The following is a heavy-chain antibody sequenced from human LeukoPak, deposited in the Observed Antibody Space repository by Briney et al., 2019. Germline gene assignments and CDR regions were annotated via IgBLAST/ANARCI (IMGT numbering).Heavy chain of an antibody. CDR3: ATTVAGTRNAFDI. CDR1: GFTFSSYW. Sequence: GGSLRLSCAASGFTFSSYWMHWVRQAPGKGPVWVSRINSDGSSTDYADSVKGRFTISRDNAKNTLYLQMNSLRAEDTAVYYCATTVAGTRNAFDIWGLGTMVTVSS. V-gene: IGHV3-74*01. D-gene: IGHD6-19*01. J-gene: IGHJ3*02. CDR2: INSDGSST.